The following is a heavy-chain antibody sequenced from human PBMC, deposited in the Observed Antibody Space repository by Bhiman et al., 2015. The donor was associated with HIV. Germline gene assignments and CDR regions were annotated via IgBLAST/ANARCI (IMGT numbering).Heavy chain of an antibody. J-gene: IGHJ5*02. CDR3: ARGSSSSLSAERFDP. CDR2: ISSSSYYI. V-gene: IGHV3-21*01. CDR1: GFTFSSYW. Sequence: EVQLVESGGGLVQPGGSLRLSCAASGFTFSSYWMHWVRQAPGKGLEWVSSISSSSYYIYYADSVKGRFTISRDNAKNSLYLQMNSLRAEDTAVYYCARGSSSSLSAERFDPWGQGTLVTVSS. D-gene: IGHD6-6*01.